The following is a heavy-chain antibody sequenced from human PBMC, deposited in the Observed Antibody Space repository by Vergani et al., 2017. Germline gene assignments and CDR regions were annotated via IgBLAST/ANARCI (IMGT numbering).Heavy chain of an antibody. V-gene: IGHV4-59*01. J-gene: IGHJ6*02. Sequence: QVQLQESGPGLVKPSETLSLTCTVSGGSISSYYWSWIRQPPGKGLEWIGYIYYSGSTNYNPSLKSRVTISVDTSKNQFSLKLSSLTAADTAVYYCARGRVYCNRTSCYAQDEEYYYYVIDVWGQGTTVTVSS. CDR2: IYYSGST. CDR1: GGSISSYY. D-gene: IGHD2-2*01. CDR3: ARGRVYCNRTSCYAQDEEYYYYVIDV.